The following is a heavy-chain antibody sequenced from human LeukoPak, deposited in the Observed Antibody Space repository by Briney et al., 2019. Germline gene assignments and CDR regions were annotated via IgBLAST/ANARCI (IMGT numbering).Heavy chain of an antibody. CDR2: IYYSGST. V-gene: IGHV4-38-2*02. J-gene: IGHJ4*02. Sequence: ASETLSLTCTVSGYSISSGYYWGWIRQPPGKGLEWIGSIYYSGSTYYNPSLKSRVTISVDTSKNQFSLKLSSVTAADTAVYYCARVKWQSQLLYSFIDYWGQGTLVTVSS. CDR3: ARVKWQSQLLYSFIDY. D-gene: IGHD2-2*02. CDR1: GYSISSGYY.